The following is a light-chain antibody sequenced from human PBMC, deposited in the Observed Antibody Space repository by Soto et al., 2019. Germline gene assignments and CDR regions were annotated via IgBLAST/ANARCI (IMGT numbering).Light chain of an antibody. CDR3: AAWDDSLSVLYV. CDR1: SSNIGSNY. Sequence: QSVLTQPPSASGTPGQRVTISCSGSSSNIGSNYVYWYQQLPGTAPKLLIYRNNLRPSGVPDRFSGSKSGTSASLAISGLRSEDEADYYCAAWDDSLSVLYVFGTGTRSPS. V-gene: IGLV1-47*01. J-gene: IGLJ1*01. CDR2: RNN.